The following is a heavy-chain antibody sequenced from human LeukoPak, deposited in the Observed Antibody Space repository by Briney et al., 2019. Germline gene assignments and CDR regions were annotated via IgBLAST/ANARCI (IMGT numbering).Heavy chain of an antibody. CDR1: GGTFSSYA. CDR3: ARAYSSSWYVTTPLDY. Sequence: SMKVSCKASGGTFSSYAISWVRQAPGRGLEWMGGIIPIFGTANYAQKFQGRVTITADESTSTAYMELSSLRSEDTAVYYCARAYSSSWYVTTPLDYWGQGTLVTVSS. V-gene: IGHV1-69*01. CDR2: IIPIFGTA. D-gene: IGHD6-13*01. J-gene: IGHJ4*02.